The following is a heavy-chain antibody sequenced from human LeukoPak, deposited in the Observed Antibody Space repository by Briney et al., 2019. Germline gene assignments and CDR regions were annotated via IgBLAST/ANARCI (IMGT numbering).Heavy chain of an antibody. Sequence: ASVKVSCKASGYTFNNHYMYWVRQAPGQGLEWMGVINPSGGSTSYAQKFQGRVTMTRDTSTRAVYMGVNSLRSEDTAVYYCARQGTYSSAIGMGYWGQGTLVTVSS. CDR3: ARQGTYSSAIGMGY. V-gene: IGHV1-46*02. J-gene: IGHJ4*02. CDR1: GYTFNNHY. CDR2: INPSGGST. D-gene: IGHD6-19*01.